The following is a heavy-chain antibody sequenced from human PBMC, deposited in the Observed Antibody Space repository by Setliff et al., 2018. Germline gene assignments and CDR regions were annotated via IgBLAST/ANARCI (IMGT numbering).Heavy chain of an antibody. J-gene: IGHJ5*02. V-gene: IGHV4-4*09. D-gene: IGHD3-22*01. Sequence: LSLTCTVSGASISSYYWSWIRQPPGEGLEWIGYIYSSGNIKYNPSLKSRVTISVDTSKNQFSLKLSSVTAADTAVYYCVTAASARSRWYDMGWFDPWGQGTLVTVSS. CDR3: VTAASARSRWYDMGWFDP. CDR2: IYSSGNI. CDR1: GASISSYY.